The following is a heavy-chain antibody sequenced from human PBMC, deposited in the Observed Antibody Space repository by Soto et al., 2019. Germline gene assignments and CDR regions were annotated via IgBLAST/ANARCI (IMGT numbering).Heavy chain of an antibody. D-gene: IGHD6-6*01. J-gene: IGHJ2*01. Sequence: QVQLVQSGAEVKKPGSSVKVSCKASGGTFSSYAISWVRQAPGQGREWMGGIIPIFGTANYAQKFQGRVTITADKSTSPAYMELSSLRSEDTAVYYCARLGSSSLGFALWGSGNLVTVSS. CDR2: IIPIFGTA. V-gene: IGHV1-69*06. CDR1: GGTFSSYA. CDR3: ARLGSSSLGFAL.